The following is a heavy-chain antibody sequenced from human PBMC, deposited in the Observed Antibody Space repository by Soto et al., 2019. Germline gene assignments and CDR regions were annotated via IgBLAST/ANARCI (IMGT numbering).Heavy chain of an antibody. V-gene: IGHV3-9*01. J-gene: IGHJ6*02. CDR2: ISWNSGTI. Sequence: EVQVVESGGGLVQPGRSLRLSCAASGFSFDDYAMHWVRQAPGKGLEWVSGISWNSGTIGYADSVKGRFTISRDNAKNSLYLQMNRLRAEDTALYYCAKSTGVTANGMGVWGQGTTVTVSS. CDR3: AKSTGVTANGMGV. D-gene: IGHD2-21*02. CDR1: GFSFDDYA.